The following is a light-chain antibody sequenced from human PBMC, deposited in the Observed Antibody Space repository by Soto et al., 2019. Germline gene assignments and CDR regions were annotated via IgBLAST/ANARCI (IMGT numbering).Light chain of an antibody. CDR1: QNVSWH. V-gene: IGKV1-39*01. CDR3: QQSYSALWT. Sequence: DIQMTQSPSSLSASVGDRVTITCRASQNVSWHLNWYQQKPGRAPNLLIFAASSLQSGVPSRFSGSGSGTDFTLTISSLQSEDFAAYYCQQSYSALWTFGQGNTVEIK. J-gene: IGKJ1*01. CDR2: AAS.